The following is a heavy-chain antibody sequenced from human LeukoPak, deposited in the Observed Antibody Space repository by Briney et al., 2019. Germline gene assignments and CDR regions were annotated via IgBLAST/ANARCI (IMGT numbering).Heavy chain of an antibody. V-gene: IGHV1-2*02. J-gene: IGHJ4*02. Sequence: ASVKVSCKASGYTFTSYFVHWVRQAPGQGLEWMGWINPRSGGTNYAQKFQGRVTMTRDTSISAAYMDLSRLISDDTAVYYCARFDQVSETAGGYWGQGTLVTVSS. CDR3: ARFDQVSETAGGY. CDR1: GYTFTSYF. D-gene: IGHD5/OR15-5a*01. CDR2: INPRSGGT.